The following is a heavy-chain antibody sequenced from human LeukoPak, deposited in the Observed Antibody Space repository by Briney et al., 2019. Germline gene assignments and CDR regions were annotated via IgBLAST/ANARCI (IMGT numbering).Heavy chain of an antibody. D-gene: IGHD2-2*02. J-gene: IGHJ6*02. CDR3: ARDSGLAAILHIYCYYGMDV. CDR1: GGSFSGYY. Sequence: SETLSLTCAVYGGSFSGYYWSWIRQPPGKGLEWIGEINHSGSTNYNPSLKSRVTISVDTSKNQFSLKLSSVTAADTAVYYCARDSGLAAILHIYCYYGMDVWGQGTTVTVSS. CDR2: INHSGST. V-gene: IGHV4-34*01.